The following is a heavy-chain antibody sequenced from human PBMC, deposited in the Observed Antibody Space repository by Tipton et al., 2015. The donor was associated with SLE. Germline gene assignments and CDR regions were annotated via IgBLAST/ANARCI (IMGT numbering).Heavy chain of an antibody. CDR3: ARSVQGSNWYFDL. D-gene: IGHD6-6*01. CDR1: GYTFTGYY. J-gene: IGHJ2*01. CDR2: INPNSGGT. Sequence: QSGPEVKKPGASVKVPCKASGYTFTGYYMHWVRQAPGQGLEWMGWINPNSGGTNYAQKFQGRVTMTRDTSISTAYMELSRLRSDDTAVYYCARSVQGSNWYFDLWGRGSLVTVSS. V-gene: IGHV1-2*02.